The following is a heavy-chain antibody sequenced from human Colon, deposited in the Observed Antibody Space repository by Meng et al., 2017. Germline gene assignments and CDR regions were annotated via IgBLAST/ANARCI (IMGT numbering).Heavy chain of an antibody. CDR2: IYFTGGA. CDR3: ARDRNYSFDS. V-gene: IGHV4-59*01. CDR1: SGSSHNDY. J-gene: IGHJ4*02. Sequence: QVQLQDSGPGLVKPSVALSLTSSVSSGSSHNDYWNWFRRPAGKGLEWIGYIYFTGGANYHPSRKSRVSMSVDMSKSQFSLKLTSVTAAVTAVYYCARDRNYSFDSWGQGTLVTVSS.